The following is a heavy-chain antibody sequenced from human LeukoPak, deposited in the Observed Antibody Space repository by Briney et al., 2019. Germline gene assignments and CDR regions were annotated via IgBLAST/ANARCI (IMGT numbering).Heavy chain of an antibody. J-gene: IGHJ4*02. Sequence: GGSLRLSCAGSGFGFSSFAMTRVRQAPGKGLEWVSTIYGGGTNTFYADSVKGRFTISRDDSKNMQFLEMDSLRPEDTAVYFCAKRITEAAGIYFDSWGQGTLVTVSS. V-gene: IGHV3-23*01. CDR2: IYGGGTNT. CDR3: AKRITEAAGIYFDS. CDR1: GFGFSSFA. D-gene: IGHD6-19*01.